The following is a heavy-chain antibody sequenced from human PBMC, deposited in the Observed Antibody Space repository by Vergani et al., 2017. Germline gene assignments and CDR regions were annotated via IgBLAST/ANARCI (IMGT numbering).Heavy chain of an antibody. Sequence: QVQLVQSGAEVKKPGSLVKVSCKASGGTFSSYAISWVRQAPGQGLEWMGRIIPILGIANYAQKFQGRVTITADKSTSTAYMELSSLRSEDTAVYYCARDRDYGGRRRYFDLWGRGTLVTVSS. CDR3: ARDRDYGGRRRYFDL. D-gene: IGHD4-23*01. CDR1: GGTFSSYA. V-gene: IGHV1-69*04. J-gene: IGHJ2*01. CDR2: IIPILGIA.